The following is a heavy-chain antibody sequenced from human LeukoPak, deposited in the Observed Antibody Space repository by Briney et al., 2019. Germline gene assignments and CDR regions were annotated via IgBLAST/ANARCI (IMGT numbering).Heavy chain of an antibody. D-gene: IGHD2-21*01. CDR3: QLFHSVGAFDI. CDR2: IYSEGNT. CDR1: GFTVSNNF. J-gene: IGHJ3*02. Sequence: GGSLRLSCAASGFTVSNNFMSWVRQAPGKRLEWVSVIYSEGNTYYPDSVKGRFTISRDNSKNTLYLQMNSLRSEDTAVYYCQLFHSVGAFDIWGQGTMVTASS. V-gene: IGHV3-66*01.